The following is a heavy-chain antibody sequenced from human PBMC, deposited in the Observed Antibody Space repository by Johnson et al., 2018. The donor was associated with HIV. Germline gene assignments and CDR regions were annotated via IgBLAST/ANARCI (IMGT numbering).Heavy chain of an antibody. J-gene: IGHJ3*02. Sequence: QMLLVESRGGVVQPGRSLRLSCAASGFTFSSYAMHWVRQAPGKGLEWVAVISYDGSNKYYADSVKGRFTISRDNSKNTLYLQMNSLRAEDTAVYYCARDRPIAPFEIWGQGTMVTVSS. V-gene: IGHV3-30-3*01. CDR2: ISYDGSNK. D-gene: IGHD3-22*01. CDR3: ARDRPIAPFEI. CDR1: GFTFSSYA.